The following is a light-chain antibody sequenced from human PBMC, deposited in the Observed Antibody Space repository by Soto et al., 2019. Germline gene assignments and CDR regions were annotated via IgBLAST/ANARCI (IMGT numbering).Light chain of an antibody. CDR2: DVN. CDR3: SSYARFNNYV. Sequence: QSALTQPPSASGSPGQSVTISCTGTGGDVGGYNYVSWYQQHPGKVPRLIIYDVNKRPSGVPDRFSGSKSDNTASLTVSGLQAEDEADYYCSSYARFNNYVFGTGTKLTVL. CDR1: GGDVGGYNY. J-gene: IGLJ1*01. V-gene: IGLV2-8*01.